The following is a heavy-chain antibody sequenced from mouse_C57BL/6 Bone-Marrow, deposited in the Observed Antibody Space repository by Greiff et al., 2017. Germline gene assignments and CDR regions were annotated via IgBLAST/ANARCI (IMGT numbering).Heavy chain of an antibody. Sequence: QVQLQQSGPELVKPGASVKISCTASGFAFSSSWMNWVQQRPGKGLEWIGRIYPGDGDTKYNGKFKGKAPLTADKSSSTAYMQRSSQTSEDSAVYFGERSPPDYWGQGTTLTVSS. J-gene: IGHJ2*01. V-gene: IGHV1-82*01. CDR3: ERSPPDY. D-gene: IGHD6-1*01. CDR2: IYPGDGDT. CDR1: GFAFSSSW.